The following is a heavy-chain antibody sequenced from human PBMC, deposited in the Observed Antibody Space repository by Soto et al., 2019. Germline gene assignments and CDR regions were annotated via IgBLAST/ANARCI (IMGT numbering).Heavy chain of an antibody. Sequence: GGSLRLSCAASGFTFNSYKMNWVRQAPGKGLEWVSSISSSSSYIYYADSVKGRFTISRDNAKNSLYLQMNSLRVEDTAVYYCARGGDWAYWGQGALVTVSS. D-gene: IGHD2-21*02. J-gene: IGHJ4*02. CDR2: ISSSSSYI. CDR1: GFTFNSYK. V-gene: IGHV3-21*01. CDR3: ARGGDWAY.